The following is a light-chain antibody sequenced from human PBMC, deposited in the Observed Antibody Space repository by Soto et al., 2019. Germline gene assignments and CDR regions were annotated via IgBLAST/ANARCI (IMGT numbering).Light chain of an antibody. CDR3: SSYTSSANV. J-gene: IGLJ1*01. CDR1: SSDVGGYNY. V-gene: IGLV2-14*01. CDR2: EVS. Sequence: QSALTQPASVSGSPGQSITISCTGTSSDVGGYNYVSWYQQHPGKAPKLMIYEVSNRPSGVSNRFSGSKSGNTASLTISGLQADDEADYYCSSYTSSANVFGTGTKLTVL.